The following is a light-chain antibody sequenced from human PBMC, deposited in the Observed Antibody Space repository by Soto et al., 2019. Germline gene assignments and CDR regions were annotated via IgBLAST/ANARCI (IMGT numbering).Light chain of an antibody. V-gene: IGKV1-6*01. CDR3: LQDYSYPRT. J-gene: IGKJ1*01. Sequence: AIHLTLSPSSLSASVGDRVTITCRASQGINTFLALYQQKPGKAPKLLIYAASSLQSGVPSRFSGGGSGTDFTLTISSLQPEDFAIYYCLQDYSYPRTFGQGTKVDIK. CDR2: AAS. CDR1: QGINTF.